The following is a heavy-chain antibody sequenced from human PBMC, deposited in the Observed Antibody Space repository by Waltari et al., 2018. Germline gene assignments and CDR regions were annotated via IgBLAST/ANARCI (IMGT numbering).Heavy chain of an antibody. Sequence: QVQLQESGPGLVKPSETLSLTCTVSGGSISSYYWSWIRQPPGKGLEWIGYIYYSGSTNYNPSLKSRVTISVDTSKNQFSLKLSSVTAADTAVYYCARRTINYWYFDLWGQGTTVTVSS. CDR2: IYYSGST. J-gene: IGHJ6*02. D-gene: IGHD2-2*01. V-gene: IGHV4-59*01. CDR3: ARRTINYWYFDL. CDR1: GGSISSYY.